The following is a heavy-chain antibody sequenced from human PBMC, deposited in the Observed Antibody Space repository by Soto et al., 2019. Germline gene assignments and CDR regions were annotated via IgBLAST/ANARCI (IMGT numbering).Heavy chain of an antibody. J-gene: IGHJ6*02. CDR2: ISGSGGTT. CDR1: GFTFSSYA. CDR3: AREWRYYDSSGYSPLGPNYYYGMDV. Sequence: GGSLRLSCVASGFTFSSYALNWVRQAPGRGLEWVSAISGSGGTTYYADSVKGRFTTSRDNAKNSLYLQMNSLRDEDTAVYYCAREWRYYDSSGYSPLGPNYYYGMDVWGQGTTVTVSS. V-gene: IGHV3-23*01. D-gene: IGHD3-22*01.